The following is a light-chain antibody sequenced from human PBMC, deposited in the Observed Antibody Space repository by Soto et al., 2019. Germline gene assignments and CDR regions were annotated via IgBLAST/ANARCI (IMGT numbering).Light chain of an antibody. Sequence: GIIQYPNSVAYSHRSSPTIKCKTNQSLLYSSNNKNYLAWYQQKPGQPPKLLIYWASTRESGVPDRFSGSGSGTDFTLTICSLSGEDVAVYYCHQYYSTAIIIGQGTRLEIK. V-gene: IGKV4-1*01. J-gene: IGKJ5*01. CDR3: HQYYSTAII. CDR1: QSLLYSSNNKNY. CDR2: WAS.